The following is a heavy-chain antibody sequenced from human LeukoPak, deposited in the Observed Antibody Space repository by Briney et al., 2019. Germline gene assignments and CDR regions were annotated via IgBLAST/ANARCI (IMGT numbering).Heavy chain of an antibody. J-gene: IGHJ4*02. CDR1: GFTVSSNY. V-gene: IGHV3-53*01. D-gene: IGHD3-22*01. Sequence: GGSLRLSCAASGFTVSSNYMSWVRQAPGKGLEWVSVIYSGGSTYYADSVKGRFTISRDNAKNSLYLQMNSLRAEDTAVYYCARDTGDLSYYYDSTPDYWGQGTLVTVSS. CDR2: IYSGGST. CDR3: ARDTGDLSYYYDSTPDY.